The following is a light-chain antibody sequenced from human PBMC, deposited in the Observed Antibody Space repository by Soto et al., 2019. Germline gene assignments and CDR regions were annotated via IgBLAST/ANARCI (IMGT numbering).Light chain of an antibody. V-gene: IGLV2-14*01. Sequence: QSALTQPASVSGSPGQSITISCTGASSDIGAYNYVSWYQQHPGKAPKVIIYEVSNRPSGVSNRFSGSKSGNTASLTISGLLTEDEADYYCSSWTSRSTPVVFGGGTKVTVL. CDR3: SSWTSRSTPVV. J-gene: IGLJ2*01. CDR2: EVS. CDR1: SSDIGAYNY.